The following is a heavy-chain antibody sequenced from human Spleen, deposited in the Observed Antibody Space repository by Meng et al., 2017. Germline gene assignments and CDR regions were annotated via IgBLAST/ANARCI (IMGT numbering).Heavy chain of an antibody. CDR2: ISGSGGST. Sequence: GESLKISCAASGFTFSSYAMSWVRQAPGKGLEWVSAISGSGGSTYYADSVKGRFTISRDNSKNTLYLQMNSLRAEDTAVYYCAKVIQNYDILTGYYIPPFWGQGTTVTVSS. J-gene: IGHJ6*02. CDR3: AKVIQNYDILTGYYIPPF. D-gene: IGHD3-9*01. V-gene: IGHV3-23*01. CDR1: GFTFSSYA.